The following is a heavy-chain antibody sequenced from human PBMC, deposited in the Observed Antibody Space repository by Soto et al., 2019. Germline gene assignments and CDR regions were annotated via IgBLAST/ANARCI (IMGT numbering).Heavy chain of an antibody. D-gene: IGHD2-2*01. CDR3: ASSPRGYCSSTSCRELGNYYGMDV. J-gene: IGHJ6*02. Sequence: PGESLKISCQGSGYSFTSYWISWVRQMPGKGLEWMGRIDPSDSYTNYSPSFQGHVTISADKSISTAYLQWSSLKASDTAMYYCASSPRGYCSSTSCRELGNYYGMDVWGQGTMVTVSS. CDR1: GYSFTSYW. CDR2: IDPSDSYT. V-gene: IGHV5-10-1*01.